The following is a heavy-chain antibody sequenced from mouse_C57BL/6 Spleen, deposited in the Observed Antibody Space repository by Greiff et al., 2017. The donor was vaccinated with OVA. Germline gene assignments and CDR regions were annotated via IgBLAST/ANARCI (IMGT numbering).Heavy chain of an antibody. CDR3: AREAYYSNCPFAY. Sequence: EVKLQESGGGLVKPGGSLKLSCAASGFTFSSYAMSWVRQTPEKRLEWVATISDGGSYTYYPDNVKGRFTISRDNAKNNLYLQMSHLKSEDTAMYYCAREAYYSNCPFAYWGQGTLVTVSA. D-gene: IGHD2-5*01. CDR1: GFTFSSYA. J-gene: IGHJ3*01. V-gene: IGHV5-4*01. CDR2: ISDGGSYT.